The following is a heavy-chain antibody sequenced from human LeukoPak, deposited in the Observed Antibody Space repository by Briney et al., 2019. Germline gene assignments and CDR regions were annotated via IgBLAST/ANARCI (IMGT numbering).Heavy chain of an antibody. CDR2: FSGNGDST. CDR1: GFTFSSYA. V-gene: IGHV3-23*01. J-gene: IGHJ5*02. CDR3: AKDYDARS. Sequence: GGSLRLSCAASGFTFSSYAMSWVRQAPGKGLEWVSVFSGNGDSTYYADSVKGRFTISRDNSKNTLYLQMNSLRAEDTAVYYCAKDYDARSWGQGTLVTVSS. D-gene: IGHD3-3*01.